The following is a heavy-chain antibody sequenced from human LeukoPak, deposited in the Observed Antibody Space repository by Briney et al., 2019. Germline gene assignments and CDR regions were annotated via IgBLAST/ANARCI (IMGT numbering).Heavy chain of an antibody. CDR3: AKDHDSGDYLAFYMGV. CDR2: ISRDGSST. V-gene: IGHV3-43D*04. D-gene: IGHD4-17*01. J-gene: IGHJ6*03. CDR1: GFNFADYA. Sequence: PGGSLRLSCASSGFNFADYAMHWVRQSPGKGLEWISLISRDGSSTYYGDAVKGRFTTSRDNSKNYLFLQMDSLRVDDTAFYFCAKDHDSGDYLAFYMGVWGKGTTVTVFS.